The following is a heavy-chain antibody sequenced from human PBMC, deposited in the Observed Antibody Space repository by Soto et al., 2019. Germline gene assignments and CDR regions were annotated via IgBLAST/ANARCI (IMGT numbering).Heavy chain of an antibody. D-gene: IGHD3-10*01. J-gene: IGHJ6*02. V-gene: IGHV1-69*01. Sequence: QVQLVQSGTEVKTPGSSAKVSCKASGGTFSNYVISWVRQAPGQGLEWMGGIIPLFGTTDYAKKFQGRIAITADESTTTVYMDVSSLRFEDTSVYCCEIDVGSGELYVVWGQGNTVIVSS. CDR3: EIDVGSGELYVV. CDR1: GGTFSNYV. CDR2: IIPLFGTT.